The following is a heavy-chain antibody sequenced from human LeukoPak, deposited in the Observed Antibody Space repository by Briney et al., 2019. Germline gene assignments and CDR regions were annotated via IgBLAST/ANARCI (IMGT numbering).Heavy chain of an antibody. J-gene: IGHJ4*02. Sequence: ASVKVSCKASGYTFTSYGISWVRQAPGQGLEWMGGIIPIFGTANYAQKFQGRVTITADESTSTAYMELSSLRSEDTAVYYCARARPPDYDFWSGPISYWGQGTLVTVSS. CDR1: GYTFTSYG. CDR2: IIPIFGTA. V-gene: IGHV1-69*13. D-gene: IGHD3-3*01. CDR3: ARARPPDYDFWSGPISY.